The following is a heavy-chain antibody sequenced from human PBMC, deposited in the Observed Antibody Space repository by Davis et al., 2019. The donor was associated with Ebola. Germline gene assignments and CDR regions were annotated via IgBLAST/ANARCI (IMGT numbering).Heavy chain of an antibody. J-gene: IGHJ6*02. CDR3: ANVHYYVMYV. CDR2: ISGSGDGM. CDR1: GFPFSIQY. V-gene: IGHV3-11*01. Sequence: PGGSLRLSCVASGFPFSIQYMTWIRQAPGKGLEWISYISGSGDGMNYPAAVKGRFTISRDNSKNSVYLQMSSLRVEDTAVYYCANVHYYVMYVWGQGTTVTVSS.